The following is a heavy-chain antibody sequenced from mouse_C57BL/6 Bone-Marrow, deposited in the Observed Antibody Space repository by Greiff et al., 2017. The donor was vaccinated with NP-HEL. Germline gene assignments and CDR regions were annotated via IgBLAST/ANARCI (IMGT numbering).Heavy chain of an antibody. CDR2: ISGGGGNT. J-gene: IGHJ1*03. V-gene: IGHV5-9*01. D-gene: IGHD1-1*01. CDR1: GFTFSSYT. CDR3: ARITTVVASGFDV. Sequence: EVMLVESGGGLVKPGGSLKLSCAASGFTFSSYTMSWGRQTPEKRLEWVATISGGGGNTYYPDSVKGRFTISRDNAKNTLYLQMSSLRSEDTALYYCARITTVVASGFDVWGTGTTVTVSS.